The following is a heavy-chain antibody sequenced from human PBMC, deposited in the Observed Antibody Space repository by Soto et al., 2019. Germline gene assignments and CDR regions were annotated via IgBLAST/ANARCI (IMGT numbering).Heavy chain of an antibody. J-gene: IGHJ6*01. CDR3: TRGLVGSCSTTSCAWSTDV. V-gene: IGHV4-59*13. CDR2: IYYTGVT. D-gene: IGHD2-2*01. CDR1: RGSISNYY. Sequence: ASETLSLTCTVSRGSISNYYWSWIRQPPGKGLEFIGDIYYTGVTNYNPSLASRVTISVDTSKSQISLKLSSVTAADTAVYYCTRGLVGSCSTTSCAWSTDVWGQGTTVTVSS.